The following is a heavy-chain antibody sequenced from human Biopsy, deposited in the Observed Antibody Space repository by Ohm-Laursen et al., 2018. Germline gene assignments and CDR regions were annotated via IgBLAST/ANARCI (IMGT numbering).Heavy chain of an antibody. CDR2: INPSGSTT. D-gene: IGHD6-19*01. Sequence: ASVKVSCKASGYSFTSYYMHWVRQAPGQGLEWMGMINPSGSTTSYPQIFQGRVTMTRDTSKSTVYTELSSLRSADTAVYFCARNTGWYGDLYYFDYWGQGTLVTVS. CDR1: GYSFTSYY. V-gene: IGHV1-46*01. J-gene: IGHJ4*02. CDR3: ARNTGWYGDLYYFDY.